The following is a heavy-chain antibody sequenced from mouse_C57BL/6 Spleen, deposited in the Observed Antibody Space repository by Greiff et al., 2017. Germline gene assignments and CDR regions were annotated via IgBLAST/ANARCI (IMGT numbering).Heavy chain of an antibody. CDR1: GFTFSDYY. CDR2: INYDGSST. D-gene: IGHD1-1*01. Sequence: EVQRVESEGGLVQPGSSMKLSCTASGFTFSDYYMAWVRQVPEKGLEWVANINYDGSSTYYLDSLKSRFIISRDNAKNILYLQMSSLKSEDTATYYCARSLLRMYYFDYWGQGTTLTVSS. CDR3: ARSLLRMYYFDY. J-gene: IGHJ2*01. V-gene: IGHV5-16*01.